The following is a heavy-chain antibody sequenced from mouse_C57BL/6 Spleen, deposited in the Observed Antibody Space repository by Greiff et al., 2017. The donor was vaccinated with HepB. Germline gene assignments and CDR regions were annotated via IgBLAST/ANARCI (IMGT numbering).Heavy chain of an antibody. J-gene: IGHJ1*03. CDR1: GFNIKNTY. CDR3: ARRYYGSWYFDV. D-gene: IGHD1-1*01. V-gene: IGHV14-3*01. CDR2: IDPANGNT. Sequence: EVQGVESVAELVRPGASVKLSCTASGFNIKNTYMHWVKQRPEQGLEWIGRIDPANGNTKYAPKFQGKATITADTSSNTAYLQLSSLTSEDTAIYYCARRYYGSWYFDVWGTGTTVTVSS.